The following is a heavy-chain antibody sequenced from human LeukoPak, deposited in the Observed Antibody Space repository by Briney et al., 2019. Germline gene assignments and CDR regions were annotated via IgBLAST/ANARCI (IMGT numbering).Heavy chain of an antibody. Sequence: GGSLRLSCAASGFTFGIYAMHWVRQAPGKGLEWVSGICSNSKCLDYADSVKGRFTISRDNAKNSLYLQMNSLRAEDTAVYYCARGGPYGDSDAFDIWGQGTMVTVSS. D-gene: IGHD4-17*01. V-gene: IGHV3-9*01. CDR1: GFTFGIYA. CDR2: ICSNSKCL. CDR3: ARGGPYGDSDAFDI. J-gene: IGHJ3*02.